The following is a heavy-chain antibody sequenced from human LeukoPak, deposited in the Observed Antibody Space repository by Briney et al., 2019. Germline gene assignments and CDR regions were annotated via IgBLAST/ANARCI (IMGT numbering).Heavy chain of an antibody. V-gene: IGHV3-21*01. CDR3: ARDTCSGESCYAFEY. Sequence: PGGSLRLPCAASGFTFSSYSMNWVRQAPGKGLEWVSSISSSSSYIYYADSVKGRFTISRDNAKNSLYLQMNSLRAEDTAVYYCARDTCSGESCYAFEYWGQGTLVTVSS. CDR1: GFTFSSYS. J-gene: IGHJ4*02. D-gene: IGHD2-15*01. CDR2: ISSSSSYI.